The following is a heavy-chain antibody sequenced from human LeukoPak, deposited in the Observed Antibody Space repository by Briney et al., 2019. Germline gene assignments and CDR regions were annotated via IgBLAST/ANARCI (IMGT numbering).Heavy chain of an antibody. V-gene: IGHV3-21*01. CDR3: AREGIVATLDY. Sequence: PGGSLRLSCAASGFIFSSYSMNWVRQAPGKGLEWVSSISISSLSIYYADSVKGRFTISRDMPKNTLYLQMNSLRAEDTAVYYCAREGIVATLDYWGQGTLVTVSS. CDR1: GFIFSSYS. J-gene: IGHJ4*02. D-gene: IGHD5-12*01. CDR2: ISISSLSI.